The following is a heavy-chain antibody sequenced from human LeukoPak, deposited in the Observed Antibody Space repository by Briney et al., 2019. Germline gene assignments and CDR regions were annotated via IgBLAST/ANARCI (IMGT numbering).Heavy chain of an antibody. Sequence: SETLSLTCTVSGGSISSYYWSWIRQPPGKGLEWIGYIYYSGSTNYNPSLKSRVTISVDTSKNQFSLKLSSVTATDTAVYYCARDNLGHYYDSSGLIDYWGQGTLVTVSS. CDR2: IYYSGST. CDR1: GGSISSYY. V-gene: IGHV4-59*12. D-gene: IGHD3-22*01. J-gene: IGHJ4*02. CDR3: ARDNLGHYYDSSGLIDY.